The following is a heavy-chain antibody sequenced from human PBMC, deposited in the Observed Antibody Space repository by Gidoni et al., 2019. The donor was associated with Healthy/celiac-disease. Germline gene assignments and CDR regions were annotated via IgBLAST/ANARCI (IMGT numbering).Heavy chain of an antibody. J-gene: IGHJ3*02. D-gene: IGHD3-10*01. Sequence: DGLEWIGSIYYSGSTYYNPSLKSRVTISVDTSKNQFSLKLSSVTAADTAVYYCARHFRIWFGNDAFDIWGQGTMVTVSS. CDR3: ARHFRIWFGNDAFDI. V-gene: IGHV4-39*01. CDR2: IYYSGST.